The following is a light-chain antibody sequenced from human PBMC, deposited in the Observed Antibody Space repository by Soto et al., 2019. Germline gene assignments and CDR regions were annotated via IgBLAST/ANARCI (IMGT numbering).Light chain of an antibody. CDR1: SSDVGAYKY. V-gene: IGLV2-8*01. J-gene: IGLJ3*02. CDR2: EVS. Sequence: QSVLTQPPSASGSPGQSVTISCTGTSSDVGAYKYVSWYQQYPGKAPKLMIYEVSKRPSGVPDRFSGSKSGNTASLTVSGLQAEXEXDYYCTSYVGSNIWVFGGGTKVTVL. CDR3: TSYVGSNIWV.